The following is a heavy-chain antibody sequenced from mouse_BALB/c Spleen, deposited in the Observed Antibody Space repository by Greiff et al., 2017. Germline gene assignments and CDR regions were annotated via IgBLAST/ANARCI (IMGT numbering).Heavy chain of an antibody. CDR1: GFTFSSYT. J-gene: IGHJ4*01. Sequence: EVKLVESGGGLVKPGGSLKLSCAASGFTFSSYTMSWVRQTPEKRLEWVATISSGGSYTYYPDSVKGRFTISRDNAKNTLYLQMSSLKSEDTAMYYCTRDGGSTMITTGCLDYWGQGTSVTGSS. CDR3: TRDGGSTMITTGCLDY. D-gene: IGHD2-4*01. V-gene: IGHV5-6-4*01. CDR2: ISSGGSYT.